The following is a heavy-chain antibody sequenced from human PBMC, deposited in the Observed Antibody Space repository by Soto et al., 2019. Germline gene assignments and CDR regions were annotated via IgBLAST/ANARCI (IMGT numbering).Heavy chain of an antibody. D-gene: IGHD3-22*01. CDR2: IYYSGST. J-gene: IGHJ5*02. Sequence: SETLSLTCTVSGGSISSYYWSWIRQPPGKGLEWIGYIYYSGSTNYNPSLKSRVTISVDTSKNQFSLKLSSVTAADTAVYYCARSKVTVITPNWFDPWGQGXLVTVSS. CDR3: ARSKVTVITPNWFDP. V-gene: IGHV4-59*01. CDR1: GGSISSYY.